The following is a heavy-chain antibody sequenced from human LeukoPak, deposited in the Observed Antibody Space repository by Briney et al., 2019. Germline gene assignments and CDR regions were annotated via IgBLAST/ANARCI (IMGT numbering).Heavy chain of an antibody. Sequence: SETLSLTCTVSGGSISSSSYYWGWIRQPPGKGLEWIGSIYYSGSTYYNPSLKSRVTISVDTSKNQFSLKLSSVTAADTAVYYCARAVDCTNDVCYNGSWFDPWGQGTLVTVSS. D-gene: IGHD2-8*01. CDR2: IYYSGST. J-gene: IGHJ5*02. V-gene: IGHV4-39*01. CDR1: GGSISSSSYY. CDR3: ARAVDCTNDVCYNGSWFDP.